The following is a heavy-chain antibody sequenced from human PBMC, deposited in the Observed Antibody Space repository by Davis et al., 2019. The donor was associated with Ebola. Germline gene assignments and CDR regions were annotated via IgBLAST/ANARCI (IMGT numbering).Heavy chain of an antibody. CDR2: ISGSGGST. D-gene: IGHD1-1*01. V-gene: IGHV3-23*01. CDR3: ARDVRGITGPSEY. J-gene: IGHJ4*02. Sequence: PGGSLRLSCAASGFTFSSYAMSWVRQAPGKGLEWVSAISGSGGSTYYADSVKGRFTISRDNSKNTLYLQMNSLRAEDTARYYCARDVRGITGPSEYWGQGTLVTVSS. CDR1: GFTFSSYA.